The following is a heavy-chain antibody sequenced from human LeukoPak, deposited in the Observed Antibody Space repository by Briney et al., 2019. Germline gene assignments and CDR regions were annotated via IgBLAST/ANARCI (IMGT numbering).Heavy chain of an antibody. CDR2: IVVRSGNT. Sequence: ASVKVSCKASGFTFTSSAMQWVRQAPGQRVAWIGWIVVRSGNTNYAQKFQERVTITRDMPTSTAYMELSSLRSEDTAVYYCAADPYGDYEFDYWGQGTLVTVSS. CDR1: GFTFTSSA. J-gene: IGHJ4*02. CDR3: AADPYGDYEFDY. D-gene: IGHD4-17*01. V-gene: IGHV1-58*02.